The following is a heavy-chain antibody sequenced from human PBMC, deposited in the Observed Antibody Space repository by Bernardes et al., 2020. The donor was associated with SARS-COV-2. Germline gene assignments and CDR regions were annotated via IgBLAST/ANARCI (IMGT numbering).Heavy chain of an antibody. D-gene: IGHD3-3*01. CDR3: AHRNWHTYYDFWSGYGGIN. CDR1: GFSLSTSGVG. CDR2: IYWNDDK. Sequence: SGPTLVKPTQTLTLTCTFSGFSLSTSGVGVGWIRQPPGKALEWLALIYWNDDKRYSPSLKSRLTITKDTSKNQVVLTMTNMDPVDTATYYCAHRNWHTYYDFWSGYGGINWGQGTLVTVSS. J-gene: IGHJ4*02. V-gene: IGHV2-5*01.